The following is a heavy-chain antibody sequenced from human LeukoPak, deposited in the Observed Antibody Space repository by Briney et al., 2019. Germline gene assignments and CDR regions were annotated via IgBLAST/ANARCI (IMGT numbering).Heavy chain of an antibody. D-gene: IGHD3-3*01. CDR2: INSSGGRT. J-gene: IGHJ1*01. CDR3: ARVGSTIFGVATGYFQH. V-gene: IGHV1-46*02. CDR1: GSTFNNYY. Sequence: ASVKVSCKASGSTFNNYYIHWVRQAPGQGLEWMGIINSSGGRTRYAQKFQGRVTMTRDMSTSTVYMELSSLRSEDTAVYYCARVGSTIFGVATGYFQHWGQGTLDSVSS.